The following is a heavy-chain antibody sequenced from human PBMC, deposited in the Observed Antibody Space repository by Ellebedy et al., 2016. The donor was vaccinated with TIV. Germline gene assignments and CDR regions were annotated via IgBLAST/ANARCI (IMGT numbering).Heavy chain of an antibody. CDR3: ASEGYCSGATCSGDFDM. CDR2: INTGGGGT. J-gene: IGHJ3*02. CDR1: PYTFASNF. Sequence: ASVNVSCXASPYTFASNFMHWVRQAPGQGLEWMGVINTGGGGTSYAQELQGRVTVARDTSTSTVYMELSSLRSEDTAIYFCASEGYCSGATCSGDFDMWGQGTMVAVSS. D-gene: IGHD2-2*01. V-gene: IGHV1-46*01.